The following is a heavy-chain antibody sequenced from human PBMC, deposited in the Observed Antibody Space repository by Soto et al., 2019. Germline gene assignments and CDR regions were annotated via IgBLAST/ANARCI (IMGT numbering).Heavy chain of an antibody. CDR2: INPNSGGT. D-gene: IGHD4-17*01. V-gene: IGHV1-2*02. J-gene: IGHJ4*02. CDR1: GYTFTGYY. Sequence: ASVKVSCKASGYTFTGYYMHWVLQAPGQGLEWMGWINPNSGGTNYAQKFQGRVTMTRDTSISTAYMELSRLRSDDTAVYYCAYDYGDSAGLGDWGQGTLVTVSS. CDR3: AYDYGDSAGLGD.